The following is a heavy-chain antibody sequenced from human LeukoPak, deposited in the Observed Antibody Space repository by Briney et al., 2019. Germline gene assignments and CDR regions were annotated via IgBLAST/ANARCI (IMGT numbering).Heavy chain of an antibody. CDR1: GFAFNTYG. CDR2: ISYDERNK. V-gene: IGHV3-30*03. D-gene: IGHD2-21*01. CDR3: ARQALWSDGAFDN. Sequence: GRSLRLSCEASGFAFNTYGMHWVRQAPGKGLEWVAMISYDERNKYNEDSVKGRFTISRDNTKNTLYLQMNSLGDEDTAVYYCARQALWSDGAFDNWGQGTMVTVSS. J-gene: IGHJ3*02.